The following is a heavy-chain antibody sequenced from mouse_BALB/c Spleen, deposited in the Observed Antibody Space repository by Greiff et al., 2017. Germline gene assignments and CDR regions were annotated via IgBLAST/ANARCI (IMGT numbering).Heavy chain of an antibody. Sequence: VQLQQSGAELVKPGASVKLSCTASGFNIKDTYMHWVKQRPEQGLEWIGRIDPANGNTKYDPKFQGKATITADTSSNTAYLQLSSLTSEDTAVYYCARNGNYGYAMDYWGQGTTLTVSS. CDR2: IDPANGNT. CDR3: ARNGNYGYAMDY. D-gene: IGHD2-1*01. J-gene: IGHJ2*01. V-gene: IGHV14-3*02. CDR1: GFNIKDTY.